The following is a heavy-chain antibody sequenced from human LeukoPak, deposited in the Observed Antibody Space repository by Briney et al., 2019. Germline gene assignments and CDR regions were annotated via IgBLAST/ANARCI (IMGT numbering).Heavy chain of an antibody. CDR1: GFTFTSSA. CDR2: IVVGSGIT. Sequence: VASVKVSSKASGFTFTSSAMQWVRHARGQRLEWIGWIVVGSGITNYAQTSQERVTITRDMSRSTAYMELSSLRSEDTAVYYCAADLWSGEVYGMDVWGEGTTVTVSS. CDR3: AADLWSGEVYGMDV. D-gene: IGHD3-10*01. V-gene: IGHV1-58*02. J-gene: IGHJ6*04.